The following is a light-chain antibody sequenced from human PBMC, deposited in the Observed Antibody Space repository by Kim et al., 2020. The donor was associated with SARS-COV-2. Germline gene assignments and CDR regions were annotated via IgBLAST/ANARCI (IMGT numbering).Light chain of an antibody. CDR3: AAWDANLPAREV. Sequence: KLTSSWSRRRPTIATNYVSWYQHHPETGPNLHISRNSQHPSGVPHRFYGYRSGTSASLATSGLRPGDEAFYYCAAWDANLPAREVFGGGTQPTVL. V-gene: IGLV1-47*01. CDR1: RPTIATNY. CDR2: RNS. J-gene: IGLJ2*01.